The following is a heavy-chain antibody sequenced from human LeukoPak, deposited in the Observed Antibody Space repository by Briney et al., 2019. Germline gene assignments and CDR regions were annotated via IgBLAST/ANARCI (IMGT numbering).Heavy chain of an antibody. D-gene: IGHD6-19*01. J-gene: IGHJ4*02. CDR2: IYTSGST. CDR1: GGSNSSYY. Sequence: SETLSLTCTVSGGSNSSYYWSWLRQPAGKGLEWIGRIYTSGSTNYNPSLKSRHTMSVDTSKNQYALKLSSVTAADTAVYYCTGSGWYESDYWGQGTLVTVSS. V-gene: IGHV4-4*07. CDR3: TGSGWYESDY.